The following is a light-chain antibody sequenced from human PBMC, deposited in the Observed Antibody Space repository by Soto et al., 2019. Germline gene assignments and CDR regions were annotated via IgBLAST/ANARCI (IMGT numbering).Light chain of an antibody. CDR3: QQYNFWPLT. V-gene: IGKV3-15*01. J-gene: IGKJ4*01. CDR1: QSVSSSD. Sequence: EILMTQSRTSLSLSPRGRATLSRTHSQSVSSSDLAWYQQKPGQAPRLLIYGASTRATGIPARFSGSGSGTDFTLTISSLQSEDFAVYYCQQYNFWPLTFGGGTKV. CDR2: GAS.